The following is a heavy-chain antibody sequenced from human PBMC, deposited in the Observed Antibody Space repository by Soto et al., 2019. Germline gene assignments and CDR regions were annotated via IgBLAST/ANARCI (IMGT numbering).Heavy chain of an antibody. D-gene: IGHD6-19*01. Sequence: GASVKVSCKASGYTFTSYYMHWVRQAPGQGLEWMGIINPSGGSTSYAQKFQGRVTMTRDTSTSTVYMELSSLRSEDTAVYYCERVRYSSGWSTRFDPWGQGTLVNVSS. CDR1: GYTFTSYY. CDR3: ERVRYSSGWSTRFDP. V-gene: IGHV1-46*01. CDR2: INPSGGST. J-gene: IGHJ5*02.